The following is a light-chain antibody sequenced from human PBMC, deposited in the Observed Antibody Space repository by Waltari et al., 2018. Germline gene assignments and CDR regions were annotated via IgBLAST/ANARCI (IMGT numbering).Light chain of an antibody. Sequence: ELVLTPSPGPLLLSPGERAPLSCRASQNIGRYLVWYQQKPGQAPRLLIYEASRRATGIPDRFSGSGSGTDFSLTISRLEPEDFAVYYCQDHERLPATFGQGTKVEIK. J-gene: IGKJ1*01. CDR3: QDHERLPAT. CDR2: EAS. CDR1: QNIGRY. V-gene: IGKV3-20*01.